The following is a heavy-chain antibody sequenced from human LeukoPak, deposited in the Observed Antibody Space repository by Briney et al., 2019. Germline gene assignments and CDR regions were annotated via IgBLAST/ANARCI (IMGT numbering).Heavy chain of an antibody. CDR1: GFTFRSYG. J-gene: IGHJ4*02. D-gene: IGHD1-26*01. V-gene: IGHV3-30*18. CDR2: ISYDGSNK. Sequence: GGSLRLSCAASGFTFRSYGMHWVRQAPGKGLEWVAVISYDGSNKYYADSVKGRFTISRDNSKNTLYLQMNSLRAEDTAVYYCAKDSPGWELRLAYRGQGTLVTVSS. CDR3: AKDSPGWELRLAY.